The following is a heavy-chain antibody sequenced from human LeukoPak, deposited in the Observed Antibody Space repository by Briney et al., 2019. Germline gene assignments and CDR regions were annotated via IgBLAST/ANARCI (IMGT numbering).Heavy chain of an antibody. CDR1: GYTFTSYG. Sequence: GASVKVSCKASGYTFTSYGISWVRQAPGQGLEWMGWISAYNGNTNYAQKLQGRVTMTTDTSTSTAYMELRSLRSDDTAVYYCARAGYYYGSGSYFEFDYWGQGTLVTVSS. J-gene: IGHJ4*02. V-gene: IGHV1-18*01. CDR3: ARAGYYYGSGSYFEFDY. D-gene: IGHD3-10*01. CDR2: ISAYNGNT.